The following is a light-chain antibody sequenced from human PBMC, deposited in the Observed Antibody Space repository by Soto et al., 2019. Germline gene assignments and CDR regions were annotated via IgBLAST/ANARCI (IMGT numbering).Light chain of an antibody. CDR3: QQYGSSPYT. CDR1: QSVSSSY. CDR2: GAS. J-gene: IGKJ2*01. V-gene: IGKV3-20*01. Sequence: EIVLTQSPGTLSLSPGERATLSCRASQSVSSSYLAWYQQKPGQAPRLIIYGASSRATGIPDRFSGSESGTDLTLTISRLEPEDFAGYYCQQYGSSPYTFGQGTKLEIK.